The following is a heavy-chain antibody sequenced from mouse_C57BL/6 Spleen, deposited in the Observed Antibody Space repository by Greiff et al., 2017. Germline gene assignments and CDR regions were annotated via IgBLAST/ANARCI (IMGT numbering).Heavy chain of an antibody. J-gene: IGHJ3*01. CDR1: GYTFTSYW. CDR3: ASDYYKGFAY. Sequence: QVQLQQSGAELVRPGTSVKLSCKASGYTFTSYWMHWVKQRPGQGLEWIGVIDPSDSYTNYNQKFKGKATLTVDTSSSTAYMQLSSLTSEDSAVYYCASDYYKGFAYWGQGTLVTVSA. CDR2: IDPSDSYT. D-gene: IGHD2-12*01. V-gene: IGHV1-59*01.